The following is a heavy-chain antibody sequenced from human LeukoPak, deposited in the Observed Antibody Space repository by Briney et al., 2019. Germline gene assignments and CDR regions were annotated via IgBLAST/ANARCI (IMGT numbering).Heavy chain of an antibody. CDR1: GFTFDDYA. CDR3: AEDTHYDILTGYKDY. Sequence: PGGSLRLSCAASGFTFDDYAKHWVRQAPGKGLEGVSGISWSSGSIGYADSVKGRFTISRDNAKNSLYLQMKSLRAEDTALYYCAEDTHYDILTGYKDYWGQGTLVTVSS. J-gene: IGHJ4*02. V-gene: IGHV3-9*01. CDR2: ISWSSGSI. D-gene: IGHD3-9*01.